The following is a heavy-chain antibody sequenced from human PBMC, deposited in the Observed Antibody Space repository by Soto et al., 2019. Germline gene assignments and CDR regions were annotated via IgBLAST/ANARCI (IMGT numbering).Heavy chain of an antibody. Sequence: QITLKESGPTLVKPTQTLTLTCNFSGFSLTTDGVGVGWVRQPPGGALEVLSLIYWDDDERYSPSLKTRLTITKDPSKNQVDLIMTNMDPVDTATYYCAHSRNLITEDAQVGDFDYWGQGILVTVSS. J-gene: IGHJ4*02. V-gene: IGHV2-5*02. D-gene: IGHD3-10*01. CDR2: IYWDDDE. CDR1: GFSLTTDGVG. CDR3: AHSRNLITEDAQVGDFDY.